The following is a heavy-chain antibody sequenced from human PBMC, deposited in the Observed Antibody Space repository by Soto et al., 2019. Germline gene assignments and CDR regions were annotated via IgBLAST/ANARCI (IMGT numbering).Heavy chain of an antibody. CDR1: GGSFSGYY. V-gene: IGHV4-34*01. CDR3: AGSESDGHAAAVTDY. Sequence: QVQLQQWGAGLLKPSETLSLTCAVYGGSFSGYYWSWIRQPPGKGLEWIGEINHSGSTNYNPSLKSRVTISVGTSKNQFSLKLSSVTAADTAVYYCAGSESDGHAAAVTDYWGQGTLVTVSS. J-gene: IGHJ4*02. D-gene: IGHD6-13*01. CDR2: INHSGST.